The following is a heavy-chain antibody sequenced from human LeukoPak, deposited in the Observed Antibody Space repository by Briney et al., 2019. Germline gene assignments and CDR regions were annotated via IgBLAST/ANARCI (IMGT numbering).Heavy chain of an antibody. V-gene: IGHV4-39*01. Sequence: SETLSLTFTIPGGSISSSSSSSGWIRQPPGKGLEWIGSIYYSGSTYYNPSLKSRVTISVDTSKNQFSLKLSSVTAADTAVYYCARRGFTMVRGVTKNYYYYYMDVWGKGTTVTISS. CDR1: GGSISSSSSS. J-gene: IGHJ6*03. D-gene: IGHD3-10*01. CDR2: IYYSGST. CDR3: ARRGFTMVRGVTKNYYYYYMDV.